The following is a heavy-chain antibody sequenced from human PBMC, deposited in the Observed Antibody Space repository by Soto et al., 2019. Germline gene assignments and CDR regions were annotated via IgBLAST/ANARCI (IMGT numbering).Heavy chain of an antibody. J-gene: IGHJ3*02. Sequence: GESLKISCKGSGYSFTSYWIGWVRQMPGKGLEWMGIIYPGDSDTRYSPSFQGQVTISADKSISTAYLQWSSLKASDTAMYYCAILDYDFWSGYYTPHDAFDIWGQGTMVTVS. CDR2: IYPGDSDT. CDR3: AILDYDFWSGYYTPHDAFDI. V-gene: IGHV5-51*01. CDR1: GYSFTSYW. D-gene: IGHD3-3*01.